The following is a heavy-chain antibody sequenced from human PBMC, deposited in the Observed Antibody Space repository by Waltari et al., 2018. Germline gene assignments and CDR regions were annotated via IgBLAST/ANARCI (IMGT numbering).Heavy chain of an antibody. J-gene: IGHJ6*02. CDR1: GGSISSSSYY. Sequence: QLQLQESGPGLVKPSETLSLTCTVSGGSISSSSYYWGWIRPPPGKGLEWIGSIYYSGSTYYNPSIKSRVTISVDTSKNQFSLKLSSVTAADTAVYYCARHGSGGYYAQGLLYYYYGMDVWGQGTTVTVSS. CDR2: IYYSGST. D-gene: IGHD3-10*01. V-gene: IGHV4-39*07. CDR3: ARHGSGGYYAQGLLYYYYGMDV.